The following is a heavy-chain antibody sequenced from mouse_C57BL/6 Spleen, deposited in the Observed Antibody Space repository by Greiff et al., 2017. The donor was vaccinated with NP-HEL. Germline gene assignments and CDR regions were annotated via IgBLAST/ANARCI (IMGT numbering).Heavy chain of an antibody. CDR3: ARVDDCYYYAMDY. V-gene: IGHV1-82*01. CDR1: GYAFSSSW. CDR2: IYPGDGDT. J-gene: IGHJ4*01. Sequence: VQLQQSGPELVKPGASVKISCKASGYAFSSSWMNWVKQRPGKGLEWIGRIYPGDGDTNYNGKFKGKATLTADKSSSTAYMQLSSLTSEDSAVYFWARVDDCYYYAMDYWGQGTSVTVSS. D-gene: IGHD2-3*01.